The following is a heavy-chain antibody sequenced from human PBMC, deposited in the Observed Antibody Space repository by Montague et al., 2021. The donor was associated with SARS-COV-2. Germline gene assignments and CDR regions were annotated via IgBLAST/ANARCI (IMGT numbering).Heavy chain of an antibody. J-gene: IGHJ3*01. CDR3: VKDMARSSGYNGDAFDL. CDR2: ISWHSGTT. Sequence: SLRLSCAASGFTFHAYALHWVRQAPGQGLEWVSRISWHSGTTGYXDSVKGRFTISRDNANRSLYLQMNSLRAEDTALDYCVKDMARSSGYNGDAFDLWGQGTLVIVSS. D-gene: IGHD6-13*01. V-gene: IGHV3-9*01. CDR1: GFTFHAYA.